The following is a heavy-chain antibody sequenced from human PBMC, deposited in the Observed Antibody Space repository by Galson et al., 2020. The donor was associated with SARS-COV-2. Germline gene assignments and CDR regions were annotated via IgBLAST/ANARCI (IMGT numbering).Heavy chain of an antibody. Sequence: GGSLRLSCTASGFTFGDYAMSWVRQAPGKGLEWVGFIRSKAYGGTTEYAASVKGRFTISRDDSKSIAYLQMNSLKTEDTAVYYCTRDQEITMVGVVRVLDYWGQGTLVTVSS. D-gene: IGHD3-3*01. CDR1: GFTFGDYA. V-gene: IGHV3-49*04. CDR3: TRDQEITMVGVVRVLDY. CDR2: IRSKAYGGTT. J-gene: IGHJ4*02.